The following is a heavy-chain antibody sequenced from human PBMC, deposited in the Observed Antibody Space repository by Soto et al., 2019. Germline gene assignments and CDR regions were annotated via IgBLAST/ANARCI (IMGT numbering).Heavy chain of an antibody. D-gene: IGHD3-10*01. CDR2: INPSIGST. J-gene: IGHJ4*02. V-gene: IGHV1-46*02. CDR3: ARESNVLPGGYFDY. Sequence: ASVKVSCKASGYTFNTYNMYWVRQAPGQGLEWMGVINPSIGSTNYAQKFQGRVIMTRDTSTSTVYMELSTLRSDDTAVYYCARESNVLPGGYFDYWGQGTLVTVSS. CDR1: GYTFNTYN.